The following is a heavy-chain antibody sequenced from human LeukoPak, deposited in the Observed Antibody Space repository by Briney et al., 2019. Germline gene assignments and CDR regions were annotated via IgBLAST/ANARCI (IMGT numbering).Heavy chain of an antibody. Sequence: PSETLSLTCAVYGGSFSGYYWSWIRQPPGKGLEWIGEINHSGSTNYNPSLKSRATISVDTSKNQFSLKLSSVTAADTAVYYCARRAVPAGHLGGYYYYGMDVWGQGTTVTVSS. CDR1: GGSFSGYY. V-gene: IGHV4-34*01. CDR2: INHSGST. J-gene: IGHJ6*02. D-gene: IGHD2-2*01. CDR3: ARRAVPAGHLGGYYYYGMDV.